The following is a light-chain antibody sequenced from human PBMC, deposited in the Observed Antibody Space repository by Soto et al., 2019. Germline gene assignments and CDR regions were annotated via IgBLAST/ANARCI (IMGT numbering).Light chain of an antibody. Sequence: GESVTITCRASQVISTSLAWYQVKPGKAPKLLIYAASTLQSGVPSRFSGSGSGTEFALTIRSLQPDDFATYYCQQYNTYSWTFGPGTKVDIK. CDR2: AAS. V-gene: IGKV1-9*01. CDR3: QQYNTYSWT. CDR1: QVISTS. J-gene: IGKJ1*01.